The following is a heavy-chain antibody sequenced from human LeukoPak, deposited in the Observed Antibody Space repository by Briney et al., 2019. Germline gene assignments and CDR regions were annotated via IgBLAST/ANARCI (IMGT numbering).Heavy chain of an antibody. J-gene: IGHJ4*02. CDR3: TRPHDYGDHDDY. CDR1: GFTFSSYW. V-gene: IGHV3-73*01. D-gene: IGHD4-17*01. CDR2: IRSKANSYAT. Sequence: GGSLRLSCAASGFTFSSYWMSWVRQASGKGLEWVGRIRSKANSYATAYAASVKGRFTISRDDSKNTAYLQMNSLKTEDTAVYYCTRPHDYGDHDDYWGQGTLVTVSS.